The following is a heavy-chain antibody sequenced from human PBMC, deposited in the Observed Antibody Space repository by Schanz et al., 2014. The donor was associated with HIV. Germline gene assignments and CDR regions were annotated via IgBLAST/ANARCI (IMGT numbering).Heavy chain of an antibody. CDR3: ASDGSGSYLTLSLLYYGMDV. CDR1: GFTFSSYG. J-gene: IGHJ6*02. Sequence: QVQLVESGGGVVQPGRSLRLSCVASGFTFSSYGMHWVRQAPGKGLEWVAVISYDGSKEYYVDSVKGRFTISRDNSKNTLYLQMNSLTAEDTAVYYCASDGSGSYLTLSLLYYGMDVWGQGTTVTVSS. CDR2: ISYDGSKE. V-gene: IGHV3-30*03. D-gene: IGHD3-10*01.